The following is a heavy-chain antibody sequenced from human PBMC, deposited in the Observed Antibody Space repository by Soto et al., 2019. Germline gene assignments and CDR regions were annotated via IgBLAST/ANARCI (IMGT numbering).Heavy chain of an antibody. J-gene: IGHJ4*02. CDR1: GGSISSYY. CDR2: IYYSGST. Sequence: SETLSLTCTVSGGSISSYYWSWIRQPPGKGLEWIGYIYYSGSTNYNPSLKSRVTISVDTSKNQFSLKLSSVTAADTAVYYCAKGYDSSGHSLDYWGQGTLVTVSS. D-gene: IGHD3-22*01. V-gene: IGHV4-59*01. CDR3: AKGYDSSGHSLDY.